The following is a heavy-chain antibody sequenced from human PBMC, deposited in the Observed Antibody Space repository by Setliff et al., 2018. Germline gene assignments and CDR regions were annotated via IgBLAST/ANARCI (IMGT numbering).Heavy chain of an antibody. Sequence: SETLSLTCSVSGGSISRFHWTWIRQPAGKGLEWIGRVHASGSTNYNPSLKSRVTLSVDTSKNQFSLKLNSVTAADMAVYYCAREQWLDPPGYYYMDVWAKGTTVTVSS. CDR3: AREQWLDPPGYYYMDV. V-gene: IGHV4-4*07. CDR1: GGSISRFH. D-gene: IGHD6-19*01. J-gene: IGHJ6*03. CDR2: VHASGST.